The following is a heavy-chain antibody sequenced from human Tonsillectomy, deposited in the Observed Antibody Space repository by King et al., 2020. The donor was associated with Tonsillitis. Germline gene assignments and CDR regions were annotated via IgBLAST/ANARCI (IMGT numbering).Heavy chain of an antibody. CDR3: TRLAAPEYGDYGDY. CDR2: IRSKPNSYAT. D-gene: IGHD4-17*01. V-gene: IGHV3-73*02. Sequence: VQLVESGGGLVQPGGSLKLSCAASGFTFRGSAMHWVRQASGKGLEWVGRIRSKPNSYATAYGASVKGRFTISRDDSKNTMYLQMNSLKTEDTAVYYCTRLAAPEYGDYGDYWGQGPLVTVSS. J-gene: IGHJ4*02. CDR1: GFTFRGSA.